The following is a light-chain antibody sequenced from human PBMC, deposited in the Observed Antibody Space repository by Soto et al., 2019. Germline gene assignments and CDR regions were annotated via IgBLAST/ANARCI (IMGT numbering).Light chain of an antibody. J-gene: IGLJ2*01. CDR3: QSYDTGLRGMV. V-gene: IGLV1-40*01. Sequence: QSVLTQPPSVSAAPGQRVTISCTGTSSNIGADYNVHWYRQVPGTAPKLLIYGNNDRPSGVPDRFSGSKSGPSASLAITGLQTEDEADYYCQSYDTGLRGMVFGGGTKLTVL. CDR1: SSNIGADYN. CDR2: GNN.